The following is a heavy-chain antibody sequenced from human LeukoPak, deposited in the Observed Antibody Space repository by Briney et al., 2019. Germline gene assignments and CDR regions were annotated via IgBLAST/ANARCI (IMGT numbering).Heavy chain of an antibody. D-gene: IGHD3-9*01. J-gene: IGHJ4*02. CDR2: ISGSGGST. Sequence: GGSLRLSCAASGFTFSSYAMSWVRQAPGKALEWVSAISGSGGSTYYADSVKGRFTISRDNSKNTLYLQMNSLRAEDTAVYYCAKDYDILTSLYYFDYWGQGTLVTVSS. V-gene: IGHV3-23*01. CDR3: AKDYDILTSLYYFDY. CDR1: GFTFSSYA.